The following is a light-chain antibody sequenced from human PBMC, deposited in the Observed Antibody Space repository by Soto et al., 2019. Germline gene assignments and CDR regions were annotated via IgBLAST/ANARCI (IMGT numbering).Light chain of an antibody. CDR3: QQYNSWPT. V-gene: IGKV3-20*01. CDR2: GAS. Sequence: ESVLTQSPGTLSLSPGERATLSCRASQSVSSNYLAWYQQKPGQAPRLLIYGASTRATGIPDRFSGSGSGTDFTLTISRLEPEDSAVYYCQQYNSWPTFGGGTKVEIK. J-gene: IGKJ4*01. CDR1: QSVSSNY.